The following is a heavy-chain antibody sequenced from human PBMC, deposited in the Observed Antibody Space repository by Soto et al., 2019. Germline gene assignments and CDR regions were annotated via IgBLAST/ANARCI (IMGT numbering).Heavy chain of an antibody. V-gene: IGHV3-33*01. Sequence: QVQLVESGGGVVQPGRSLRLSCAASGFTFSSYGMHWARQAPGKGLEWVAVIWYDGSNKYYADSVKGRFTISRDNSKNTLYLQMNSLRAEDTAVYYCAGSSGYYFFDYWGQGTLVTVSS. D-gene: IGHD3-22*01. J-gene: IGHJ4*02. CDR3: AGSSGYYFFDY. CDR1: GFTFSSYG. CDR2: IWYDGSNK.